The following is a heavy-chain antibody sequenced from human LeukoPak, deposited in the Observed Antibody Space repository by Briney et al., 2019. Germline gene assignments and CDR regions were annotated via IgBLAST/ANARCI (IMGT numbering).Heavy chain of an antibody. V-gene: IGHV3-21*01. J-gene: IGHJ3*02. CDR3: ASGSFYYGTQDAFDI. CDR2: ISSSSSYI. CDR1: GFTFSSYS. D-gene: IGHD3-10*01. Sequence: GGSLRLSCAVSGFTFSSYSMNWVRQAPGKGLEWVSSISSSSSYIYYADSVKGRFTISRDNAKNSLYLQMNSLRAEDTAVYYCASGSFYYGTQDAFDIWGQGTMVTVSS.